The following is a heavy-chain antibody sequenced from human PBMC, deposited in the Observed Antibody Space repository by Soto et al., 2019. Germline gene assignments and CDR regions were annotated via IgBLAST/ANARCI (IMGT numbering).Heavy chain of an antibody. Sequence: GASVKVSCKASGDTFTSYAMHWVRQAPGQRLEWMGWINAGNGNTKYSQKFQGRVTITRDTSASTAYMELSSLRSEDTAVYYCAREVCTNGVCYSWFDPWGQGTLVTVSS. J-gene: IGHJ5*02. CDR2: INAGNGNT. CDR1: GDTFTSYA. V-gene: IGHV1-3*01. CDR3: AREVCTNGVCYSWFDP. D-gene: IGHD2-8*01.